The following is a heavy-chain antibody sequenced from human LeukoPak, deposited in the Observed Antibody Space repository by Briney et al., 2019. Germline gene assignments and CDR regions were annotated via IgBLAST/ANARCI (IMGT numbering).Heavy chain of an antibody. J-gene: IGHJ6*02. D-gene: IGHD3-9*01. V-gene: IGHV3-7*03. CDR1: GFTFSSYW. Sequence: GGSLRLSCAASGFTFSSYWMTWFRQAPGKGLEWVANTKQDESEKYYMESVKGRFTISRDNAKNSLYLQMNSLRVEDTAVYYCTTDRHYDILTGDNYGMDVWGQGTTVTVSS. CDR3: TTDRHYDILTGDNYGMDV. CDR2: TKQDESEK.